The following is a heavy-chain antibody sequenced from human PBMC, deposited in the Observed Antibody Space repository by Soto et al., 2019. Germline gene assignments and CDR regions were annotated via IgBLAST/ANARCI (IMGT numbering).Heavy chain of an antibody. Sequence: EVQLVESGGGLVQPGRSLRLSCAASGFTFDDYAMHWVRQAPGKGLEWVSGISWNSGSIGYADSVKGRFTISRDNAKNSLYLQMNSLRAEDTGLYYFAKAERRYGDYDSAFDIWGQGTMVTVSS. J-gene: IGHJ3*02. V-gene: IGHV3-9*01. CDR1: GFTFDDYA. CDR3: AKAERRYGDYDSAFDI. CDR2: ISWNSGSI. D-gene: IGHD4-17*01.